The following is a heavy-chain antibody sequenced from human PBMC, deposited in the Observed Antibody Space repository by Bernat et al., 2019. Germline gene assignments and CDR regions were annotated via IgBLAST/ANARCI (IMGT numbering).Heavy chain of an antibody. V-gene: IGHV3-21*01. J-gene: IGHJ4*02. CDR3: ARSPSDGYVTETYYFDC. D-gene: IGHD5-24*01. CDR1: GFTFSNFN. CDR2: ISANTNYI. Sequence: EVQLVESGGGSVQPGASLRLSCAASGFTFSNFNMNWVRQAPGKGLEWVSSISANTNYIYYADSVKGRFTVSRDNARNSLFLQMNGLRAEDTAVYYCARSPSDGYVTETYYFDCWGQGILVTVSS.